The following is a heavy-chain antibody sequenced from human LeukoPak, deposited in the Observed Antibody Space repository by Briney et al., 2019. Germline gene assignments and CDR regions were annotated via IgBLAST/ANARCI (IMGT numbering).Heavy chain of an antibody. CDR1: GGSIGGHY. Sequence: PSETLSLTCSVSGGSIGGHYWNWIRQAPGEGLEWIGHIFTSGSPNYSPSLKSRVTFSRDTARSQIYLRMTSVTAADTAIYYCARSVAIGAPGILFDYWGQGALVTVSS. CDR3: ARSVAIGAPGILFDY. V-gene: IGHV4-4*07. J-gene: IGHJ4*02. CDR2: IFTSGSP. D-gene: IGHD1-14*01.